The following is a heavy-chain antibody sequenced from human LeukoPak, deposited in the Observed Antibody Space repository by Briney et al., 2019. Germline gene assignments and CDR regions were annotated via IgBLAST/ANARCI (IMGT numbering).Heavy chain of an antibody. V-gene: IGHV3-30-3*01. D-gene: IGHD1-1*01. Sequence: GGSLRLSCAASGFTFSSYAMHWVRQAPGKGLEWVAVISCDGSNKYYADSVKGRFTISRDNSKNTLYLQMNSLRAEDTVVYYCARDLSLTSRLDYWGQGTLVTVSS. CDR2: ISCDGSNK. J-gene: IGHJ4*02. CDR3: ARDLSLTSRLDY. CDR1: GFTFSSYA.